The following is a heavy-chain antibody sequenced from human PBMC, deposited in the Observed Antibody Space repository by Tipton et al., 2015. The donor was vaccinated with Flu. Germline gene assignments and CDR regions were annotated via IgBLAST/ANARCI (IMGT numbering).Heavy chain of an antibody. CDR2: TYYKSKWYS. CDR3: VRDRDNYGSNWYFDL. J-gene: IGHJ2*01. D-gene: IGHD4/OR15-4a*01. V-gene: IGHV6-1*01. CDR1: GGGVSSRSAG. Sequence: GLVKPSQTLSLTCAISGGGVSSRSAGWNWIRQTPSRGLEWLGRTYYKSKWYSHYAVSVKSRIIISPDTSKNQFTLQLGSVTPEDTAVYYCVRDRDNYGSNWYFDLWGRGTLVTVSS.